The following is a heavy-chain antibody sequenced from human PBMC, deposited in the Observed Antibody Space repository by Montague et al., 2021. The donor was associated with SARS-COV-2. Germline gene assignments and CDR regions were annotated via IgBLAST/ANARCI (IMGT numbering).Heavy chain of an antibody. CDR3: ARGTEYGSGIYSHYYYDH. CDR1: GGSFSGYY. CDR2: INHSGST. D-gene: IGHD3-10*01. V-gene: IGHV4-34*01. J-gene: IGHJ4*02. Sequence: SETLSLTCAVYGGSFSGYYWSRIRQPPGKGLEWIGEINHSGSTNYNPSLKSRVTISVDTSKNQFSLKLSSVAAADTAVYYCARGTEYGSGIYSHYYYDHWGRGTLVTVSS.